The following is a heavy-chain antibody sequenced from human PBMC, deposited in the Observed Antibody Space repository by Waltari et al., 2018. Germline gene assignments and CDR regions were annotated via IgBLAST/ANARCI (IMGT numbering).Heavy chain of an antibody. J-gene: IGHJ6*02. CDR1: GYTFTSYD. V-gene: IGHV1-8*01. CDR3: ARGRYSILPHDYYYYGMDV. Sequence: QVQLVQSGAEVKKPGASVTVSCKASGYTFTSYDINWVRQATGQGIEWMGWMNPNSGNTGYAQKFQGRVTMTRNTSISTAYMELSSLRSEDTAVYYCARGRYSILPHDYYYYGMDVWGQGTTVTVSS. CDR2: MNPNSGNT. D-gene: IGHD6-13*01.